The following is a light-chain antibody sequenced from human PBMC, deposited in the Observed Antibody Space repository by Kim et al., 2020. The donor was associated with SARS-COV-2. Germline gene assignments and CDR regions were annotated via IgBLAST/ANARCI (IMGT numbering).Light chain of an antibody. CDR2: GKN. CDR3: NSRDSNDNVV. J-gene: IGLJ2*01. V-gene: IGLV3-19*01. Sequence: SSELTQDPTVSVTLGQTVRSTCQGDSLRSSYATWYQQKPGQAPILVIYGKNNRPSGIPDRFSGSSSGNTASLTITGTQAGDEADYYCNSRDSNDNVVFGG. CDR1: SLRSSY.